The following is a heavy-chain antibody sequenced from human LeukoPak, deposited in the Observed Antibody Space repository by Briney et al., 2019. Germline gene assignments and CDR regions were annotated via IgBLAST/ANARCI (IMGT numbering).Heavy chain of an antibody. J-gene: IGHJ4*02. CDR3: ARGERKKVATILFDY. Sequence: ASVKVPCKASGYTFTSYGISWVRQAPGQGLEWMGWISAYNGNTNYAQKLQGRVTMTTDTSTSTAYMELRSLRSDDTAVYYCARGERKKVATILFDYWGQGTLVTVSS. V-gene: IGHV1-18*04. D-gene: IGHD5-12*01. CDR2: ISAYNGNT. CDR1: GYTFTSYG.